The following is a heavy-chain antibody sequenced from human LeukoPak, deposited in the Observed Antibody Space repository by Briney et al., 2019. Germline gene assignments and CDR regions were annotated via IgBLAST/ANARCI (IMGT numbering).Heavy chain of an antibody. CDR1: GGSISSGDYY. V-gene: IGHV4-30-4*01. Sequence: KPSQTLSLICTVSGGSISSGDYYWSWIRQPPGKGLEWIGYIYYSGSTYYNPSLKSRVTISVDTSKNQFSLKLSSVTAADTAVYYCRTYYYDCSGYFYLDYWGQGTLVTVSS. J-gene: IGHJ4*02. CDR3: RTYYYDCSGYFYLDY. CDR2: IYYSGST. D-gene: IGHD3-22*01.